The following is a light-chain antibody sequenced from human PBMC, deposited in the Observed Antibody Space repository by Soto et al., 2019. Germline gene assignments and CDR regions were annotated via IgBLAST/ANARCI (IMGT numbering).Light chain of an antibody. J-gene: IGLJ1*01. Sequence: QSVLTQPASVSGSPGQSITISCTGTSSDVGGYNSVSWYQQHPGKAPKLMIYEVNNRPSGVSNRFSASKSANTASLTISGLQTEDEADYYCNSYTSAGAYVFGNGTKVTVL. CDR2: EVN. CDR1: SSDVGGYNS. V-gene: IGLV2-14*01. CDR3: NSYTSAGAYV.